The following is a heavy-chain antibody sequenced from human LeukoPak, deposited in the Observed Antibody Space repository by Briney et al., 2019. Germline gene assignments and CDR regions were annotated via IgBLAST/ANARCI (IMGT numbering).Heavy chain of an antibody. D-gene: IGHD1-7*01. CDR2: ISHSGST. CDR3: AKPTSWVNYFDP. CDR1: GGSFSGYY. J-gene: IGHJ5*02. Sequence: PSETLSLTCAVYGGSFSGYYWSWIRQPPGKGLEWIGEISHSGSTNYNPSLKSRVTISLDMSKNHFSLKLNSVTAADTAVYYCAKPTSWVNYFDPWGQGTLVTVSS. V-gene: IGHV4-34*01.